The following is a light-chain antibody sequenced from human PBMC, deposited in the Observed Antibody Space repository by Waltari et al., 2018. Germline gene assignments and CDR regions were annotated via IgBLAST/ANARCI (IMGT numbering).Light chain of an antibody. V-gene: IGLV4-69*01. CDR3: QTWDTGTHVV. J-gene: IGLJ2*01. CDR2: VSSAGSH. Sequence: QVVLTQSPSASASLGASVKLTCPLSSGHSSYAIAWHQQQPEKGPRYLMKVSSAGSHQKGDGIPDRFSGSSSGTERYLTISSVQSEDEADYYCQTWDTGTHVVFGGGTKLTVL. CDR1: SGHSSYA.